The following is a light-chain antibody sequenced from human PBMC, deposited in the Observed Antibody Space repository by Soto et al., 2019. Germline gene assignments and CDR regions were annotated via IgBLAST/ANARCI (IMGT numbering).Light chain of an antibody. V-gene: IGKV3-20*01. Sequence: EIVLTQSPGTLSLSPGERATLSCRASQSINSKYLAWYQHKPGQAPRLLIYGTSYRATGIPDRFSGSGSGTYFTLTISRLKPEDFAVYYCQQYAGSPLYSFGQGTNLEIK. CDR3: QQYAGSPLYS. CDR2: GTS. CDR1: QSINSKY. J-gene: IGKJ2*01.